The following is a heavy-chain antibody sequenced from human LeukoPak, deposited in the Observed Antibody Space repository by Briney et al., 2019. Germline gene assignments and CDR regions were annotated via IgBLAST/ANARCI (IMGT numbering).Heavy chain of an antibody. V-gene: IGHV1-69*13. CDR2: IIPIFGTA. CDR1: GGTFSSYA. D-gene: IGHD3-9*01. Sequence: SVKVSCKASGGTFSSYAISWVRQAPGQGLEWMGGIIPIFGTANYAQKFQGRVTITADESTSTAYMELSSLRSEDTAVYYCARVSNHYDILTGYLDYWGQGTLVTVSS. CDR3: ARVSNHYDILTGYLDY. J-gene: IGHJ4*02.